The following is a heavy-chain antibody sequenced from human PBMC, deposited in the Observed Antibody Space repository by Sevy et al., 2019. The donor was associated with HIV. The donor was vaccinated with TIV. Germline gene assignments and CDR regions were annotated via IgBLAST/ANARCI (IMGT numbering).Heavy chain of an antibody. D-gene: IGHD2-15*01. CDR2: LDPEDGET. CDR1: GYRLIEVS. CDR3: AADRGEDYCSGNSCQRHYYYGLDV. V-gene: IGHV1-24*01. J-gene: IGHJ6*02. Sequence: ASVKVSCKVSGYRLIEVSMHWVRQAPGKGLEWMGHLDPEDGETIYAQNFQGRVTMTADTSTDTAYMEVSSLRSEDTAVYYCAADRGEDYCSGNSCQRHYYYGLDVWGQGTTVTVSS.